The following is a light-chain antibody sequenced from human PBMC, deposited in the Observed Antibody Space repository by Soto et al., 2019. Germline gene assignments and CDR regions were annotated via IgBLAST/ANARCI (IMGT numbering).Light chain of an antibody. CDR3: SSYTTTSTVI. CDR1: SSDVGGYNH. V-gene: IGLV2-14*03. J-gene: IGLJ2*01. CDR2: DVT. Sequence: QSVLTQPASVSGSPGQSITISCTGTSSDVGGYNHVSWYQHHPGKAPKLMIYDVTNRPSGVSNRLSGSKSGNTASLTIAGVQSEDEASYYCSSYTTTSTVIFGGGTKLTVL.